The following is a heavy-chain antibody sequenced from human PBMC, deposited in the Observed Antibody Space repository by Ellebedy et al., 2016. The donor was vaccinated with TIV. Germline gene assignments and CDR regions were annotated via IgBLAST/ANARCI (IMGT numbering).Heavy chain of an antibody. CDR2: ISSSSSYI. CDR1: GFTFSSYS. Sequence: GESLKISXAASGFTFSSYSMNWVRQAPGKGLEWVSSISSSSSYIYYADSVKGRFTISRDNAKNSLYLQMNSLRAEDTAVYYCATALLQYCSGGSCPDYWGQGTLVTVSS. J-gene: IGHJ4*02. D-gene: IGHD2-15*01. CDR3: ATALLQYCSGGSCPDY. V-gene: IGHV3-21*01.